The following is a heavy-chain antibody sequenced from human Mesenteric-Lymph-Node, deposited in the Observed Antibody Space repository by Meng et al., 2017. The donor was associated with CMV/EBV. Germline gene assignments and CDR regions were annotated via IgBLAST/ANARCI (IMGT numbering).Heavy chain of an antibody. CDR3: ARGGYGDYGDSRYYGMDV. Sequence: GGSLRLSCAASGFTFSSYWMHWVRQAPGKGLVWVSRINSDGSSTSYADSVKGRFTISRDNAKNTLYLQMNSLRAEDTAVYYCARGGYGDYGDSRYYGMDVWGQGTTVTVS. V-gene: IGHV3-74*01. J-gene: IGHJ6*02. CDR2: INSDGSST. D-gene: IGHD4-17*01. CDR1: GFTFSSYW.